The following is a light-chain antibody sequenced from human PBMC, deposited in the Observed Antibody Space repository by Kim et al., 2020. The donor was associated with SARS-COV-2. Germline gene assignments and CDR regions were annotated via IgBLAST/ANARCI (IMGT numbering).Light chain of an antibody. CDR2: DAF. CDR3: QQYNNWPPMYT. Sequence: EIVMTQSPATLSVSPGERVTLSCRASQSVRSNLAWYQQKPGQAPRLLIYDAFTRATGIPARFSGSGSGTEFTLTISSLQSEDFAVYYCQQYNNWPPMYTFGQGTKLEI. CDR1: QSVRSN. V-gene: IGKV3-15*01. J-gene: IGKJ2*01.